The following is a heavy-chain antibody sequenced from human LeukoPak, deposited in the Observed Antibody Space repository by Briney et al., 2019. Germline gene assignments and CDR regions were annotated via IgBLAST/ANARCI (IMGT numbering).Heavy chain of an antibody. Sequence: PGGSLRLSCAASGFTFSSYAMSWVRQAPGKGLEWVSAISGSGGSTYYADSVKGRFTISRDNSKNTLYLQMNSLRAEDTAVYYCAKGVGADYYYYYMDVWGKGTTVTVSS. CDR3: AKGVGADYYYYYMDV. V-gene: IGHV3-23*01. CDR2: ISGSGGST. D-gene: IGHD1-26*01. J-gene: IGHJ6*03. CDR1: GFTFSSYA.